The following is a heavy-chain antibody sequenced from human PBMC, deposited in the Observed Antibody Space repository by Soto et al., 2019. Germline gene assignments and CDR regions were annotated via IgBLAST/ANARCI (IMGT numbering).Heavy chain of an antibody. J-gene: IGHJ4*02. CDR3: ARGGYGGNSGLGQLDY. D-gene: IGHD4-17*01. Sequence: QVQLQQWGAGLLKPSETLSLTCVVYGGSFSGYFWSWIRQPPGKGLEWIGEIIHSGSTNYNPSSKSRGPISVDTSKNQFSLKLSSVTAADTAVYYCARGGYGGNSGLGQLDYWGQGTLVTVSS. CDR1: GGSFSGYF. V-gene: IGHV4-34*02. CDR2: IIHSGST.